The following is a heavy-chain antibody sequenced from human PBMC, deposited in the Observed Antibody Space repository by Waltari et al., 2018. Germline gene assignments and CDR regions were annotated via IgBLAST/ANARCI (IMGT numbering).Heavy chain of an antibody. CDR1: GYTFTGYY. Sequence: QVQLLQSGAEVKKPGASVKVSCKASGYTFTGYYMHWVRQAPGQRLEWMGWINPNTGGTNYAQKFQGSVTMTRDTSISTAYMELTRLRSDDTAVYYCARGGGRWVLYDYWGQGTLVTVSS. CDR3: ARGGGRWVLYDY. V-gene: IGHV1-2*02. D-gene: IGHD1-26*01. J-gene: IGHJ4*02. CDR2: INPNTGGT.